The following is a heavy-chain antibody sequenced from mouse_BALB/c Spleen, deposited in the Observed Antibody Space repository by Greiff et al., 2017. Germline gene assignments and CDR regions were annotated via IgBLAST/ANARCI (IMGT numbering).Heavy chain of an antibody. CDR1: GYSITSGYY. CDR2: ISYDGSN. J-gene: IGHJ4*01. Sequence: EVKLQESGPGLVKPSQSLSLTCSVTGYSITSGYYWNWIRQFPGNKLEWMGYISYDGSNNYNPSLKNRISITRDTSKNQFFLKLNSVTTEDTATYYCARYYGYPYAMDYWGQGTSVTVSS. CDR3: ARYYGYPYAMDY. V-gene: IGHV3-6*02. D-gene: IGHD2-2*01.